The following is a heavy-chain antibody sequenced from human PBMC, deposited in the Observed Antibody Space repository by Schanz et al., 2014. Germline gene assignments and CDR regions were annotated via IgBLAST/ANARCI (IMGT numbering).Heavy chain of an antibody. V-gene: IGHV3-NL1*01. Sequence: VQLLESGGGLVRPGGSLRLSCAASGFIFSNYGMHWVRQAPGKGLEWVSVIYSGIGAYYADSVKDRFTVSRDNSKNTLYLQMNSLRAEDTAVYYCAKDPSHGDYDYYFDYWGQGTLVTVSS. J-gene: IGHJ4*02. CDR2: IYSGIGA. D-gene: IGHD3-22*01. CDR1: GFIFSNYG. CDR3: AKDPSHGDYDYYFDY.